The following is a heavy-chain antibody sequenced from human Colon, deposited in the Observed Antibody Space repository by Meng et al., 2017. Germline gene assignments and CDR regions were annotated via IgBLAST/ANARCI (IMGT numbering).Heavy chain of an antibody. D-gene: IGHD1-26*01. Sequence: GESLKISCTPSGFIIANNWMRWVRHAPGKGLEWLANIKPDGSETYDVDAVRGRFTISRDNAKNSLYLQMNSLRAEDTAVDYCATLVRGRGTDYWGQGTLVTVSS. CDR2: IKPDGSET. CDR1: GFIIANNW. J-gene: IGHJ4*02. CDR3: ATLVRGRGTDY. V-gene: IGHV3-7*01.